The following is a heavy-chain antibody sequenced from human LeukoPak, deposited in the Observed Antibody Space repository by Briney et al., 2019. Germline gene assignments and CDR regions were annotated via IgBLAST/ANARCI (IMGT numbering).Heavy chain of an antibody. CDR3: AREKGDFWSGYYYRYYYGMDV. CDR2: IIPIFGTA. CDR1: GGTFSSYA. Sequence: SVKVSCKASGGTFSSYAISWVRQAPGQGLEWMGGIIPIFGTANYARKFQGRVTITADESTSTAYMELSSLRSEDTAVYYCAREKGDFWSGYYYRYYYGMDVWGQGTTVTVSS. V-gene: IGHV1-69*13. J-gene: IGHJ6*02. D-gene: IGHD3-3*01.